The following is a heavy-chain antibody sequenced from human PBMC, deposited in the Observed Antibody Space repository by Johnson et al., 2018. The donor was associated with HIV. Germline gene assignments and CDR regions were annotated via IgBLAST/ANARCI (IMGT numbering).Heavy chain of an antibody. Sequence: EKLVESGGGLVKPGGSLRLSCAASGFTVSSNYMSWVRQAPGKGLEWVSRINSDGSSTNYADSVKGRFTISRDNAKNTLYLQMNSLRAEDTAVYYCARDRAAAGHEAFDIWGHGTTVTVSS. CDR2: INSDGSST. D-gene: IGHD6-13*01. CDR1: GFTVSSNY. J-gene: IGHJ3*02. V-gene: IGHV3-74*01. CDR3: ARDRAAAGHEAFDI.